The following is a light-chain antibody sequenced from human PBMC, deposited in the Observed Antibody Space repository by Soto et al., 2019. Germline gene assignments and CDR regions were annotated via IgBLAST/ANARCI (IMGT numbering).Light chain of an antibody. CDR3: SSYTSNSTWV. CDR2: DVS. V-gene: IGLV2-14*01. CDR1: NSDVGGYNY. J-gene: IGLJ3*02. Sequence: QSVLTQPASVSGSPGQSIAISCTGTNSDVGGYNYVSWYQQHPGKAPKLLIYDVSNRPSGVSNRFSGSKSGNMASLTISGLQAEDEADYYCSSYTSNSTWVFGGGTKVTVL.